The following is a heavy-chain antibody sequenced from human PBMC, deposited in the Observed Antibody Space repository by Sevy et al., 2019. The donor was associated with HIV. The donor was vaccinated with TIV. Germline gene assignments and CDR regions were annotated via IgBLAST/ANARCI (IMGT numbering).Heavy chain of an antibody. CDR1: GYSFTSRY. Sequence: ASVKVSCKASGYSFTSRYLHWVRQAPGQGREWMGQINPGGGAPIYAQKFQGRVSMTSDTSTRTMYMDVSSLSSEDTAMYYCSRLYSGGGSCYYFDLWGQGTLVTVSS. CDR3: SRLYSGGGSCYYFDL. D-gene: IGHD2-15*01. J-gene: IGHJ4*02. V-gene: IGHV1-46*01. CDR2: INPGGGAP.